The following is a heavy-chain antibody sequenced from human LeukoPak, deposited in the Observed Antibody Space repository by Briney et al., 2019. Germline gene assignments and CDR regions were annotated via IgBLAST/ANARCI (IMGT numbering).Heavy chain of an antibody. CDR1: GYTFIGHY. CDR2: IIPKNGDT. CDR3: ARDVGWFDL. D-gene: IGHD1-26*01. J-gene: IGHJ5*02. Sequence: WASVKVSCKASGYTFIGHYLHWVRQAPGQGPEWMAWIIPKNGDTKTAQMFQGRISMTRDTSISTAYMELTRLRSDDTADYYCARDVGWFDLWGQGTLVTVSS. V-gene: IGHV1-2*02.